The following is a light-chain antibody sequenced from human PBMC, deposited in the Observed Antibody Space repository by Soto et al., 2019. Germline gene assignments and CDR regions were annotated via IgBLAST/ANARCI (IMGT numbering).Light chain of an antibody. V-gene: IGKV3-15*01. CDR1: QSISGT. J-gene: IGKJ1*01. CDR2: GES. Sequence: ELVMTQSPATLSLSAGGSASLSWRASQSISGTLAWYQQKTCQAPRILIYGESTRATSLPARLSGSGSGTDLNLTISSLQSEDFAVYYCQQYNNWPWTCGQGTKVDIK. CDR3: QQYNNWPWT.